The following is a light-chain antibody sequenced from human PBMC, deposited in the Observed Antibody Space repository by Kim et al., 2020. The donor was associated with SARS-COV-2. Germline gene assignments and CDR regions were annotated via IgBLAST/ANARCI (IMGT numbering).Light chain of an antibody. CDR2: GKN. CDR3: NSRDSSGNHVV. V-gene: IGLV3-19*01. Sequence: SSELTQDPAVSVALGQTVRITCQGDSLRSYYASWYQQRPGQAPVVVLYGKNNRPSGIPDRFSGSRSGNTASLTITGAQAEDEAEYYCNSRDSSGNHVVFGGGTQLTAL. J-gene: IGLJ2*01. CDR1: SLRSYY.